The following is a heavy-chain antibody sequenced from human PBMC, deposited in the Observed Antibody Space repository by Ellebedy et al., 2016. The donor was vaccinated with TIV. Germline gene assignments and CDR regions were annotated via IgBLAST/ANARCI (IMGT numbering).Heavy chain of an antibody. V-gene: IGHV1-18*04. Sequence: GESLKISXKGSGYTFTSYGISWVRQAPGQGLEWMGWISAYNGNTNYAQKLQGRVTMTTDTSTSTAYMELRSLRSDDTAVYYCARGRSFNFDYWGQGTLVTVSS. CDR3: ARGRSFNFDY. J-gene: IGHJ4*02. D-gene: IGHD3-10*01. CDR1: GYTFTSYG. CDR2: ISAYNGNT.